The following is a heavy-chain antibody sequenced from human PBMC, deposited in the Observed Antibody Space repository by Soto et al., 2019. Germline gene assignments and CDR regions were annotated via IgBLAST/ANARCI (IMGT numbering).Heavy chain of an antibody. CDR3: GRGRSGGLVVFH. J-gene: IGHJ4*02. CDR1: GYTFTGHY. Sequence: ASVKVSCKASGYTFTGHYIHWVRHVPGQGREWMGEIGPDRGDTKYAQKFQGRLTMTRDTSITTVYMELSNLGPDDTAVYYCGRGRSGGLVVFHWGQRTLVTVSS. D-gene: IGHD2-2*01. V-gene: IGHV1-2*02. CDR2: IGPDRGDT.